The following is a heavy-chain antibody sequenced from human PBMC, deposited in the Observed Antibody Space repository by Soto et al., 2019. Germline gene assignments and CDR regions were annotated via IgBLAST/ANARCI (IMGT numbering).Heavy chain of an antibody. Sequence: GGSLRLSCAVSGFTVSSQYMTWVRQAPGKGLEWVSVIYSGGSTYYADSVKGRFTISRDNSKNTLYLQMNSLRVEDTAIYYCARPRECSGCPYYFDYWGQGALVTVSS. J-gene: IGHJ4*02. V-gene: IGHV3-66*04. CDR3: ARPRECSGCPYYFDY. CDR1: GFTVSSQY. D-gene: IGHD6-19*01. CDR2: IYSGGST.